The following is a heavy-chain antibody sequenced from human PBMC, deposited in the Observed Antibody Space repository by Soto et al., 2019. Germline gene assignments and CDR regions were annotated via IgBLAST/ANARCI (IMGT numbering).Heavy chain of an antibody. V-gene: IGHV1-18*01. CDR3: ARNRGGKLVPAAISYYYYGMDV. CDR1: GYTFTSYG. Sequence: QVQLVQSGAEVKKPGASVKVSCKASGYTFTSYGISWVRQAPGQGLEWMGWISAYNGNTNYAQKLQGRVTMTTDTSTSKAYMELRSLRSDDTAVYYCARNRGGKLVPAAISYYYYGMDVWGQGTTVTVSS. CDR2: ISAYNGNT. J-gene: IGHJ6*02. D-gene: IGHD2-2*02.